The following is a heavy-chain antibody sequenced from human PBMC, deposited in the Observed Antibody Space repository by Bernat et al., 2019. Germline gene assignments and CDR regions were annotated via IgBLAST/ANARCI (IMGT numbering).Heavy chain of an antibody. J-gene: IGHJ5*02. CDR3: ARDRSRYSNNWFDP. CDR2: INHSGST. CDR1: GGSFSGYY. Sequence: QVQLQQWGAGLLKPSETLSLTCAVYGGSFSGYYWSWIRQPPGKGLEWIGEINHSGSTNYNPSLKSRVTISVDTSKNQFSLKLSSVTAADTAVYYCARDRSRYSNNWFDPWGQGTLVTVSS. V-gene: IGHV4-34*01. D-gene: IGHD2-15*01.